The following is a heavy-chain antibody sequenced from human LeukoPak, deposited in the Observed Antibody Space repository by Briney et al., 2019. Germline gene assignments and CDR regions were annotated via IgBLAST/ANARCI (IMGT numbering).Heavy chain of an antibody. CDR2: ISHDGRDK. V-gene: IGHV3-30-3*01. CDR1: GFTFSNNA. J-gene: IGHJ3*02. D-gene: IGHD3-10*01. CDR3: ARMGTMIRGVATGLDI. Sequence: GVCLRLSCAVSGFTFSNNAMHWVRQAPAKGLEWLGVISHDGRDKLYTDSVKGRFTVSRHNSKHILYLQMNSLRVEDTAVYYCARMGTMIRGVATGLDIWGQGTMVT.